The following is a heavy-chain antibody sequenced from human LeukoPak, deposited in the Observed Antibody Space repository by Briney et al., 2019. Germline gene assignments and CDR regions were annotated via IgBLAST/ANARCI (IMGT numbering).Heavy chain of an antibody. CDR2: INANSGGT. V-gene: IGHV1-2*02. J-gene: IGHJ4*02. Sequence: ASVKVSCKASGYTFTGYYMHWVRQAPGQGLEWMGWINANSGGTDYAQKFQDRVTMTRDTSISTAYMELSRLRSDDTAVYDCARDGHGGNSFDYWGQGTLVTVSS. D-gene: IGHD4-23*01. CDR3: ARDGHGGNSFDY. CDR1: GYTFTGYY.